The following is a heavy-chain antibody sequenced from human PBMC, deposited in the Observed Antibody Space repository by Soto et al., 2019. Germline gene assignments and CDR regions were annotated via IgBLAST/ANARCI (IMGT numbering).Heavy chain of an antibody. V-gene: IGHV3-11*01. CDR2: FSSSGYTI. Sequence: GGSLGLCCESSEFTFSGYYMTWIRQAPGKGLELISYFSSSGYTIRYADSVEGRFTVSRDDAKKTLYLQMNSLRAEDTAVYYCATGRGGRSEDWGQGTMVTVSS. J-gene: IGHJ4*02. CDR3: ATGRGGRSED. D-gene: IGHD3-3*01. CDR1: EFTFSGYY.